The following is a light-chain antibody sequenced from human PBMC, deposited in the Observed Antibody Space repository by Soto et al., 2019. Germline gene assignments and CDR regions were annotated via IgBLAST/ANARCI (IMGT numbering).Light chain of an antibody. CDR3: QQRIDWPLT. J-gene: IGKJ4*01. Sequence: EIVLTQSPATLSLSPGDRATLSCRASQSVNNYLAWYHQTPGQAPRLLIYDASTRATGIPARFSGSGSGTDFTLTISSLEPEDFAVYYCQQRIDWPLTFGGGTKVDIK. CDR1: QSVNNY. CDR2: DAS. V-gene: IGKV3-11*01.